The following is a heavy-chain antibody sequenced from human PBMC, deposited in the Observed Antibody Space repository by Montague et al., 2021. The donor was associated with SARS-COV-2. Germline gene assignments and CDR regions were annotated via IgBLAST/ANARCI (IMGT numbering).Heavy chain of an antibody. CDR2: IYYSGST. Sequence: SETLSLTCTVSGGSISSSSYYWGWLRQPPGKGLEWIGSIYYSGSTYCNPSLKSRVTISVDTSKNQFSLKLSSVTAADTAVYYCARDKAEYIVVVPAVPLAYGMDVWGQGTTVTVSS. CDR1: GGSISSSSYY. J-gene: IGHJ6*02. D-gene: IGHD2-2*01. CDR3: ARDKAEYIVVVPAVPLAYGMDV. V-gene: IGHV4-39*07.